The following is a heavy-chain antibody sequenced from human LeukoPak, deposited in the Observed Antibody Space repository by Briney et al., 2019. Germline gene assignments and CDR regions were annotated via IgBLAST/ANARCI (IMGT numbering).Heavy chain of an antibody. D-gene: IGHD2-15*01. J-gene: IGHJ4*02. CDR3: AKERIWNVVVVVAAQNFDY. CDR1: GFTFNSYA. Sequence: GGSLRLSCAASGFTFNSYAMNWVRQAPGKGLEWVSGISGSGSSTYYADSVKGRFTISRDNSKNTLYLQMSNLRAEDTAVYYCAKERIWNVVVVVAAQNFDYWGQGTLVTVSS. V-gene: IGHV3-23*01. CDR2: ISGSGSST.